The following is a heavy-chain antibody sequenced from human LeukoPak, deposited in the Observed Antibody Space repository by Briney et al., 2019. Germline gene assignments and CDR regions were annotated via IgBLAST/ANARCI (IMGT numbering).Heavy chain of an antibody. CDR3: ARGVATNHYYMDV. CDR1: GYTFTSYY. D-gene: IGHD2-15*01. V-gene: IGHV1-46*01. Sequence: ASVQVSCKGSGYTFTSYYMHWVRQAPGQELEGMGIINPSGGSTSYAQKFQGRVTMTRDMSTSTVYMELSSLRSEDTAVYYCARGVATNHYYMDVWGKGTTVTVSS. CDR2: INPSGGST. J-gene: IGHJ6*03.